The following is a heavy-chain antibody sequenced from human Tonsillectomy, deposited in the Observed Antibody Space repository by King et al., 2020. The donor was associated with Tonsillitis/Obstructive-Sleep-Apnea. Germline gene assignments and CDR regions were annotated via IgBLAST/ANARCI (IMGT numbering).Heavy chain of an antibody. CDR3: ARGTTIFDY. CDR1: GVTCRRYD. D-gene: IGHD4-11*01. Sequence: QLVQSGGGLVQPGGSLRLSWAASGVTCRRYDTNCVRNTPGMGLAGISYIGISGITLYSDDSVKGRCTISRDNAKNSLYLQMNSLRDEDTAVYYCARGTTIFDYWGQGTLVTVSS. CDR2: IGISGITL. V-gene: IGHV3-48*02. J-gene: IGHJ4*02.